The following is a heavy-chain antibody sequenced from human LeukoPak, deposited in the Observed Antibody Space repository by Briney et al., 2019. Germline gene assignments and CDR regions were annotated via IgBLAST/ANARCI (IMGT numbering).Heavy chain of an antibody. CDR3: ARDLFRYVSSLCY. J-gene: IGHJ4*02. V-gene: IGHV1-3*01. CDR2: INAGNGNT. Sequence: ASVTVSCKASGYTFTSYAMHWVRQAPGQRLEWMGWINAGNGNTKYSQKFQGRVTITRDTSASTAYMELSSLRSEDTAVYYCARDLFRYVSSLCYWGQGTLVTVSS. CDR1: GYTFTSYA. D-gene: IGHD3-16*01.